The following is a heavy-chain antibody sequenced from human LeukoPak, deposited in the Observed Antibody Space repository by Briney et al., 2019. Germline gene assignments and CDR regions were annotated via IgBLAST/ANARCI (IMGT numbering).Heavy chain of an antibody. Sequence: SQTLSLTCAISGDSVSSNNAAWNWIRQSPSRGLEWLGRTYYRSKWFNDYAVSVKSRITINPDTSKNQFSLQLNSVTPEDTAVYYCAREATVSTWDYYYMDVWGKGTTVTVSS. V-gene: IGHV6-1*01. D-gene: IGHD4-11*01. J-gene: IGHJ6*03. CDR2: TYYRSKWFN. CDR1: GDSVSSNNAA. CDR3: AREATVSTWDYYYMDV.